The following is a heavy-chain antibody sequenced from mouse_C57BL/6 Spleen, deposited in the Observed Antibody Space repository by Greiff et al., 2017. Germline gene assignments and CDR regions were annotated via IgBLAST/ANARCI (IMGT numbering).Heavy chain of an antibody. J-gene: IGHJ1*03. CDR2: ISNGGGST. CDR1: GFTFSDYY. D-gene: IGHD1-1*01. Sequence: EVNLVESGGGLVQPGGSLKLSCAASGFTFSDYYMYWVRQTPEKRLEWVAYISNGGGSTYYPDTVKGRFTISRDNAKNTLYLQMSRLKSEDTAMYYCARQTVVVPYWYFDVWGTGTTVTVSS. CDR3: ARQTVVVPYWYFDV. V-gene: IGHV5-12*01.